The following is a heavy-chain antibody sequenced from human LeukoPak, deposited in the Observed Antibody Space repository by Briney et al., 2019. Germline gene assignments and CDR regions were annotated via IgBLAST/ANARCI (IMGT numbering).Heavy chain of an antibody. V-gene: IGHV3-66*01. CDR1: GFTVSSNY. J-gene: IGHJ4*01. D-gene: IGHD3-3*01. CDR2: IYSDGSK. CDR3: ARASENYDFWTGYYC. Sequence: GGSLRLSCAASGFTVSSNYMSWVRQAPGKGLEWVSVIYSDGSKYNPDSVKGRLTISRDNSKNTLYLQMNSLRGEDTAVYYCARASENYDFWTGYYCWGQGTLVTASS.